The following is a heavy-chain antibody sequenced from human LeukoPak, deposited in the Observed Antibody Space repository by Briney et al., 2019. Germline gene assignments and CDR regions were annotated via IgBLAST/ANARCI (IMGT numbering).Heavy chain of an antibody. CDR1: GFTFSSYS. D-gene: IGHD5-18*01. CDR2: ISSSSSYI. CDR3: ARDRVGYSYGFVDY. V-gene: IGHV3-21*01. Sequence: GESLRLSCAASGFTFSSYSMNWVRQAPGKGLEWVSSISSSSSYIYYADSVKGRFTISRDNAKNSLYLQMNSLRAEDTAVYYCARDRVGYSYGFVDYWGQGTLVTVSS. J-gene: IGHJ4*02.